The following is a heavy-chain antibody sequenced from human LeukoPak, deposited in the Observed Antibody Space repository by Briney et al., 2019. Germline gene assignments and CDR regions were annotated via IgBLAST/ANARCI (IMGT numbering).Heavy chain of an antibody. J-gene: IGHJ1*01. CDR2: ISDTGST. CDR3: ATYDVRGLEH. D-gene: IGHD3-16*01. V-gene: IGHV4-59*01. Sequence: SETLSLTCTVSGASINNYYWSWIRQPPGKGLEYIGYISDTGSTDYNPSLKSRVTVSVDTSKNQFSLKLSSVTATDTAVYYCATYDVRGLEHWGQGTLVTVSS. CDR1: GASINNYY.